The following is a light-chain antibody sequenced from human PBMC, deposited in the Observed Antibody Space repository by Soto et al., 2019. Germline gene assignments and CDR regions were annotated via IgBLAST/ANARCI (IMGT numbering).Light chain of an antibody. Sequence: EIVLTQSPGTLSLSPGERATLSCRASQSVSSNFFAWYQQTPGQAPRLLIYGASSRATVLPDRFSGGGSGTGFTLTISRLEPEDFVVYYCQQYGSSPITFGQGTRLEIK. J-gene: IGKJ5*01. CDR2: GAS. CDR1: QSVSSNF. CDR3: QQYGSSPIT. V-gene: IGKV3-20*01.